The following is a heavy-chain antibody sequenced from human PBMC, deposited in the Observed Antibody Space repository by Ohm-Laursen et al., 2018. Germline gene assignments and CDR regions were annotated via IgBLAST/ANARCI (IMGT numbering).Heavy chain of an antibody. Sequence: SLRLSCTASEFTFSNYGMHWVRQGPGKGLQWVALIWYDGSNKYYADSVKGRFTISRDNSKNTLYLQMNSLRAEDTAVYYCAKDRSLGELSYFDYWGQGTLVTVSS. V-gene: IGHV3-30*02. CDR2: IWYDGSNK. D-gene: IGHD3-16*02. J-gene: IGHJ4*02. CDR3: AKDRSLGELSYFDY. CDR1: EFTFSNYG.